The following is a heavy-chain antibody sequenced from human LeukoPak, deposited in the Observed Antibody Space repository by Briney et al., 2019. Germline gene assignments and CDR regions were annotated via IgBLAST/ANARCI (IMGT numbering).Heavy chain of an antibody. D-gene: IGHD6-25*01. CDR3: ARVGSGSPSDYYYYMDV. J-gene: IGHJ6*03. CDR2: INHSGST. V-gene: IGHV4-34*01. Sequence: SETLSLTCAVYGGSFSGYYWSWIRQPPGKGLEWIGEINHSGSTNYNPSLKSRVTISVDTSKNQFSLKLSSVTAADTAVYYCARVGSGSPSDYYYYMDVWDKGTTVTVSS. CDR1: GGSFSGYY.